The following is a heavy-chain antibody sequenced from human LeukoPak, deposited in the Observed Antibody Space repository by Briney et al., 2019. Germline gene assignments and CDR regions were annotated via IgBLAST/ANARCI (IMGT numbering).Heavy chain of an antibody. J-gene: IGHJ5*02. CDR2: IYYSGST. CDR1: GGSISSYY. CDR3: ARSRWLQFDWFDP. D-gene: IGHD5-24*01. V-gene: IGHV4-59*01. Sequence: KSSETLSLTCTVSGGSISSYYWSWIRQPPGKGLEWIGYIYYSGSTNYNPSLKSRVTISVDTSKNQFSLKLSSVTAADTAVYYCARSRWLQFDWFDPWGQGTLVTVSS.